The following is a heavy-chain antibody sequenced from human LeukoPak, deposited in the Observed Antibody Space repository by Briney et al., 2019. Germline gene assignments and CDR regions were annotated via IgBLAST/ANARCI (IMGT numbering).Heavy chain of an antibody. V-gene: IGHV3-21*01. J-gene: IGHJ5*02. CDR3: ARGPYGSGFLNWFDP. Sequence: GGSLRLSCAASGLTFSSYSMNWVRQAPGKGLEWVSSISSSSSYIYYADSVKGRFTISRDNAKNSLYLQMNSLRAEDTAVYYCARGPYGSGFLNWFDPWGQGTLVTVSS. D-gene: IGHD3-10*01. CDR2: ISSSSSYI. CDR1: GLTFSSYS.